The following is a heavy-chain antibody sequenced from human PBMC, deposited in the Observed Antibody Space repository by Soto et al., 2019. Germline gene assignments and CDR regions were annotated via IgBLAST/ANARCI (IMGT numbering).Heavy chain of an antibody. V-gene: IGHV4-34*01. CDR2: INHSGST. D-gene: IGHD2-21*02. CDR3: ASRGGHSAKYNWFDP. J-gene: IGHJ5*02. Sequence: PSETLSLTCAVYGGSFSGYYWSWIRQPPGKGLEWIGEINHSGSTNYNPSLKSRVTISVDTSKNQFSLKLSSVTAADTAVYYCASRGGHSAKYNWFDPWGQGTLVT. CDR1: GGSFSGYY.